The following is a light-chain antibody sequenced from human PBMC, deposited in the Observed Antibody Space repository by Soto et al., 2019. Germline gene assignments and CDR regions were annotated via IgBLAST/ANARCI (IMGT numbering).Light chain of an antibody. Sequence: QLVLTQPPSASGTPGQRVTISCSGSNSNIGRGSVYWFQQFPGTAPKLLIHRNNQRPSGVPDRFSGSQSGTSASLAISGLRSEDEADYYCPTWDGGLSARVFGGGTKVTVL. CDR3: PTWDGGLSARV. J-gene: IGLJ3*02. V-gene: IGLV1-47*01. CDR1: NSNIGRGS. CDR2: RNN.